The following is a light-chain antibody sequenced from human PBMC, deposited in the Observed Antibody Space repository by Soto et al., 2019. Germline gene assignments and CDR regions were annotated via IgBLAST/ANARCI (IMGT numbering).Light chain of an antibody. Sequence: QSALTQPASVSGSPGQSITISCTGTSSDVGSYNLVSWYQQHPGKAPKLMIYEGIKRPAGVSNRLSGSKSGNTASLTISGLQAEDEADYYCCSYAGSRVFGGGTKVTVL. J-gene: IGLJ3*02. CDR2: EGI. V-gene: IGLV2-23*01. CDR3: CSYAGSRV. CDR1: SSDVGSYNL.